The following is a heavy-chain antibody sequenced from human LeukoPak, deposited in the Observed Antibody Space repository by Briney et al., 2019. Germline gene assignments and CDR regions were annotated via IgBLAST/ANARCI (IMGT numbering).Heavy chain of an antibody. CDR2: INHSGST. Sequence: SETLSLTCAVYGGSFSGYYWSWIRQPPGKGLEWIGEINHSGSTNYNPSLRTRVTISVDTSQKQFSLTLPSVTAADTAVYYCARRNYGGTLEYWGQGTLVTVSS. D-gene: IGHD4-23*01. J-gene: IGHJ4*02. CDR1: GGSFSGYY. CDR3: ARRNYGGTLEY. V-gene: IGHV4-34*01.